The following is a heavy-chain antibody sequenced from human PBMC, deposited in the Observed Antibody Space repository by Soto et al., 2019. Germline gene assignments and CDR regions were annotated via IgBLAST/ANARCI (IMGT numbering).Heavy chain of an antibody. D-gene: IGHD2-2*02. CDR2: IIPIFGTA. V-gene: IGHV1-69*06. J-gene: IGHJ3*02. CDR3: ARGYTVRAHSSRAAFDI. CDR1: GGTFSSYA. Sequence: SVKVSCKASGGTFSSYAISWVRQAPGQGLEWMGGIIPIFGTANYAQKFQGRVTITADKSTSTAYMELSSLRSEDTAVYYCARGYTVRAHSSRAAFDIWGQGTMVT.